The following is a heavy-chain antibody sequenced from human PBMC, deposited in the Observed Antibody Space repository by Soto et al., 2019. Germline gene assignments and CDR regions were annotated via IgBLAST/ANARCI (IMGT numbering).Heavy chain of an antibody. CDR3: ARGRMYYYDSSGYYSQTPYDAFDI. J-gene: IGHJ3*02. V-gene: IGHV1-69*01. CDR1: GGTFSSYA. CDR2: IIPIFGTA. D-gene: IGHD3-22*01. Sequence: QVQLVQSGAEVKKPGSSVKVSCKASGGTFSSYAISWVRQAPGQGLEWMGGIIPIFGTANYAQKFQGRVTITADESTSPAYMELSSLRSEDTAVYYCARGRMYYYDSSGYYSQTPYDAFDIWGQGTMVTVSS.